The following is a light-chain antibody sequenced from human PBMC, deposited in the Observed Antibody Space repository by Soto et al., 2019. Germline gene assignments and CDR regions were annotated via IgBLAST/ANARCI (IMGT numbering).Light chain of an antibody. CDR3: QQGGGSPLVS. CDR1: QSVTSSC. J-gene: IGKJ3*01. CDR2: TTS. Sequence: EIVLTQSPATLSLSPGERATLSCTASQSVTSSCLAWYQRKPGQAPRLLIHTTSTRATDIPDRFSGSGSGTDFTLTSSRLQPEDFAVYYCQQGGGSPLVSFGPGTRVDI. V-gene: IGKV3-20*01.